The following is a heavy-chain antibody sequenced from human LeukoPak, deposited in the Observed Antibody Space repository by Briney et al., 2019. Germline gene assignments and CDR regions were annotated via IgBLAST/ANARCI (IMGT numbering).Heavy chain of an antibody. V-gene: IGHV4-30-4*08. Sequence: SETLSLTCTVSGGSISSSSYYWGWIRQPPGKGLEWIGYIYYSGSTYYNPSLKSRVTISVDTSKNQFSLKLSSVTAADTAVYYCARRGYYPHGSFDYWGQGTLVTVSS. CDR2: IYYSGST. D-gene: IGHD3-3*01. CDR3: ARRGYYPHGSFDY. CDR1: GGSISSSSYY. J-gene: IGHJ4*02.